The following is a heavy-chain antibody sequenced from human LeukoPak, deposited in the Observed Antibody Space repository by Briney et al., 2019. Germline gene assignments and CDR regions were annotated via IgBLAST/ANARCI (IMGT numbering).Heavy chain of an antibody. D-gene: IGHD5-24*01. CDR2: IIPIFGTA. J-gene: IGHJ3*02. Sequence: GASVKVSCKASGGTFSSYAISWVRQAPGQGLEWMGGIIPIFGTANYAQKFQGRVTITTDESTSTAYMELSSLRSEDTAVYYCARVRRDGYSTGTLDAFDIWGQGTMVTVSS. CDR3: ARVRRDGYSTGTLDAFDI. CDR1: GGTFSSYA. V-gene: IGHV1-69*05.